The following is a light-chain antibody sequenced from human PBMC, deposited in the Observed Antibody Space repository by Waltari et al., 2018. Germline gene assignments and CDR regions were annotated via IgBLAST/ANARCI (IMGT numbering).Light chain of an antibody. Sequence: ELVLPQSPGTLSLSPGERATLSCRATQSVGSSYLAWYQQRPGQAPRLLVYGASSRATGIPDRFSGSGSGTDFILTISRLEPEDFAVYYCQQYGNSPWTFGQGTKVEIK. CDR2: GAS. CDR1: QSVGSSY. CDR3: QQYGNSPWT. J-gene: IGKJ1*01. V-gene: IGKV3-20*01.